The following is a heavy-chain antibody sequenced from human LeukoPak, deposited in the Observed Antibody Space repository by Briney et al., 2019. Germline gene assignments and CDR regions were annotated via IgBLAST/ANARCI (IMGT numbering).Heavy chain of an antibody. CDR2: INPSSGGT. CDR3: ARDQSWSYLN. Sequence: ASVKVSCKASGYSFTDYYIHWVRQAPGQGFEWMGWINPSSGGTYYAQKFQGRVTMTRETSISTAYMELSSLRSDDTAMYYCARDQSWSYLNWGQGTLVTVSS. D-gene: IGHD3-10*01. J-gene: IGHJ1*01. V-gene: IGHV1-2*02. CDR1: GYSFTDYY.